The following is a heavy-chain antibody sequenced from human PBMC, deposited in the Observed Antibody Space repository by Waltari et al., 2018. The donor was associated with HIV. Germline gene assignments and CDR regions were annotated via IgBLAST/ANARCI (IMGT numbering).Heavy chain of an antibody. Sequence: QLVESGGGLIQPGGSLRLSCIASGFSVRSNYMNWVRQAPGKGLGWGSVVYSDGTTYDSGAVKGRFTISRDISKNTVYLHMRSLRVEDTAVYYCAREVLTSYFGGMDVWGQGATVTVS. CDR1: GFSVRSNY. V-gene: IGHV3-53*01. CDR3: AREVLTSYFGGMDV. CDR2: VYSDGTT. D-gene: IGHD3-10*01. J-gene: IGHJ6*02.